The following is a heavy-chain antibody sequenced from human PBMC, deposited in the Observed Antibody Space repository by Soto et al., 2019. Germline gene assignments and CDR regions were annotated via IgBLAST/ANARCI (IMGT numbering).Heavy chain of an antibody. CDR1: GYTFSDYY. J-gene: IGHJ4*02. V-gene: IGHV1-2*02. CDR3: ARLQIEVAGSN. CDR2: INANSGGT. D-gene: IGHD6-19*01. Sequence: AAVKVSCKASGYTFSDYYMHWVRQAPGQGLEWMGWINANSGGTTYAQKFQGRVTMTRDTSTSTAYMELSRLSSDDTAIYYCARLQIEVAGSNWGQGTLVTVSS.